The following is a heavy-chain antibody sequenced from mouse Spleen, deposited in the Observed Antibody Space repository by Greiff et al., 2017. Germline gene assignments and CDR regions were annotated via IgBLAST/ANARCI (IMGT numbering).Heavy chain of an antibody. CDR3: ARDTWSWYFDV. CDR2: INSNGGST. V-gene: IGHV5-6-3*01. D-gene: IGHD5-1*01. Sequence: VQLKESGGGLVQPGGSLKLSCAASGFTFSSYGMSWVRQTPDKRLELVATINSNGGSTYYPDSVKGRFTISRDNAKNTLYLQMSSLKSEDTAMYYCARDTWSWYFDVWGAGTTVTVSS. J-gene: IGHJ1*01. CDR1: GFTFSSYG.